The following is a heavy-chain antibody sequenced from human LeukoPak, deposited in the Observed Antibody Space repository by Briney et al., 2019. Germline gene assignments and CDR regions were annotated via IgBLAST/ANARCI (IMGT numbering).Heavy chain of an antibody. Sequence: SETLSLTCTVSGGSISGNYWSWIRPTPGKGLGWIGFIHYSGITNYNPSLKSRVTISLDTSKNQFSLKVSSVTAADTAVYYCARREAVAMFDPWGQGTLVTVSS. CDR3: ARREAVAMFDP. CDR1: GGSISGNY. J-gene: IGHJ5*02. D-gene: IGHD6-19*01. CDR2: IHYSGIT. V-gene: IGHV4-59*08.